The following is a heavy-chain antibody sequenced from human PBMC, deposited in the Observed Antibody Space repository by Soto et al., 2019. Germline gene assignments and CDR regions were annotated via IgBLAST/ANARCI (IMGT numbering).Heavy chain of an antibody. CDR1: GFTFSSYA. CDR2: ISYDGSNK. CDR3: ARDRVTGTSFDY. J-gene: IGHJ4*02. D-gene: IGHD1-7*01. V-gene: IGHV3-30-3*01. Sequence: LRLSCAASGFTFSSYAMHWVRQAPGKGLEWVAVISYDGSNKYYADSVKGRFTISRDNSKNTLYLQMNSLRAEDTAVYYCARDRVTGTSFDYWGQGTLVTVSS.